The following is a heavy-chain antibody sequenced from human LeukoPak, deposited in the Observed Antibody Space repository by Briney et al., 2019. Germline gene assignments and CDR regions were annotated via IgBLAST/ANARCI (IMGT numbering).Heavy chain of an antibody. Sequence: GGSLRLSCAASGFIFSQYSMNWVRQAPGKGLEWVSHIRSSSETFYADSVEGRFTISRDNARNSLYLQMNNLRGEDTAIYYCARDAGDSGYGCDLWGQGTLVTVSS. CDR3: ARDAGDSGYGCDL. CDR1: GFIFSQYS. J-gene: IGHJ5*02. CDR2: IRSSSET. D-gene: IGHD5-12*01. V-gene: IGHV3-48*01.